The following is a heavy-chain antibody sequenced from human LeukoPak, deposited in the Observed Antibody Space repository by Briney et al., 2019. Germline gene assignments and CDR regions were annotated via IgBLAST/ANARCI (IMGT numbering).Heavy chain of an antibody. V-gene: IGHV4-39*07. CDR2: GDYSGGT. CDR1: GDSFSSLTDY. CDR3: ARGKGARITMIVVVLDY. D-gene: IGHD3-22*01. Sequence: NSSETLSLTCTVSGDSFSSLTDYWAWIRQPPGKGLEWIASGDYSGGTYYNPSLESRVAISADMSKNQFSLKLSSVTAADTAVYYCARGKGARITMIVVVLDYWGQGTLVTVSS. J-gene: IGHJ4*02.